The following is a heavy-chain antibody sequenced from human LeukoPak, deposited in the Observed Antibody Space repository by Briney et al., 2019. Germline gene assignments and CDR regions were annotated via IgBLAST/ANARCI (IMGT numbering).Heavy chain of an antibody. J-gene: IGHJ3*02. CDR2: INTDGRST. Sequence: PGGSLRLSCAASGFAFSSYWIHWVRQAPGKGRVWVSRINTDGRSTSYADSVKGRCTISRDNAKNTLYLQINSLRAEDTAVYYCARGRYDILTGYWGNTGAREDAFDIWGEKTMVTVSS. D-gene: IGHD3-9*01. V-gene: IGHV3-74*01. CDR1: GFAFSSYW. CDR3: ARGRYDILTGYWGNTGAREDAFDI.